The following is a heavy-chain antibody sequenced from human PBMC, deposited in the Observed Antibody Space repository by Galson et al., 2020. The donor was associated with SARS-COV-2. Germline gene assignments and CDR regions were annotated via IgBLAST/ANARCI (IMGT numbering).Heavy chain of an antibody. J-gene: IGHJ6*02. Sequence: GGSLRLSCAASGFIFSSHWMTWVRQVPGKGLEWVANIKQDGSEKSYVDSVKGRFTISRDNAKNSLFLQMNTLRAEDTAVYYCARGRGVDRLGRSYYPGMDVWGQGTTVTGSS. D-gene: IGHD3-10*01. CDR2: IKQDGSEK. CDR3: ARGRGVDRLGRSYYPGMDV. CDR1: GFIFSSHW. V-gene: IGHV3-7*03.